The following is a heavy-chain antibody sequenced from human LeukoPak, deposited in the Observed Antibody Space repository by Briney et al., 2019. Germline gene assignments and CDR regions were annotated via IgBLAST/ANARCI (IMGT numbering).Heavy chain of an antibody. Sequence: GGSLRLSCAASEFSFRNYAMGWVRQAPGKGLEWVASISGTGSGTYYADSVKGRFTISRDNSKNETYLQMNSLRAEDTAVYYCAKSVLLWFGSKPFDPWGQGTLVSVSS. CDR1: EFSFRNYA. CDR2: ISGTGSGT. D-gene: IGHD3-10*01. J-gene: IGHJ5*02. V-gene: IGHV3-23*01. CDR3: AKSVLLWFGSKPFDP.